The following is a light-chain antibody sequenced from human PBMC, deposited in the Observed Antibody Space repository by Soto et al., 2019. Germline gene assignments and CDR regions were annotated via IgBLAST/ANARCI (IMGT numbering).Light chain of an antibody. Sequence: IGLTQSQGTLSLSPGQRATLSCRASQSVSSNYLAWYQQKPGQAPRLLIYDASYRATGIPDRFSGSGSGTGFTLTISRLEPEDFAVYYCQHYGSSLLTFGQGTRLAIK. V-gene: IGKV3-20*01. CDR3: QHYGSSLLT. CDR1: QSVSSNY. J-gene: IGKJ5*01. CDR2: DAS.